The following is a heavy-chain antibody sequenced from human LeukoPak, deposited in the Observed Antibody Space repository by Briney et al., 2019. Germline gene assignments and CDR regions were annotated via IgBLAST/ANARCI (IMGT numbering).Heavy chain of an antibody. D-gene: IGHD5-24*01. J-gene: IGHJ4*02. CDR2: IYPGDSDT. CDR1: GYSFTSYW. Sequence: KVGESLKISCKGSGYSFTSYWIGWVRQMPGKGLEWMGIIYPGDSDTRYSPSFQGQVTISADKSISTAYLQWSSLKASDTAMYYCARQGFVMATINYFDYWGQGTLVTVSS. V-gene: IGHV5-51*01. CDR3: ARQGFVMATINYFDY.